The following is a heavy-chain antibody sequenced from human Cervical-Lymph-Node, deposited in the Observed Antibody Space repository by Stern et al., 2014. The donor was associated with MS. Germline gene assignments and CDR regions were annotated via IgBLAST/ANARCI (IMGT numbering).Heavy chain of an antibody. CDR2: ISSSGGT. J-gene: IGHJ4*02. V-gene: IGHV4-59*08. CDR3: ARGYTTSSGRPDY. CDR1: GGSTSSYY. Sequence: VQLVESGPGLVKPSETLSLTCTVSGGSTSSYYWSWIRQPPGKGLEWIGYISSSGGTKYNPSLKRRVTISVDTSKHPFSLNLSLVTAADTAVYYCARGYTTSSGRPDYWGQGTLVTVSS. D-gene: IGHD6-6*01.